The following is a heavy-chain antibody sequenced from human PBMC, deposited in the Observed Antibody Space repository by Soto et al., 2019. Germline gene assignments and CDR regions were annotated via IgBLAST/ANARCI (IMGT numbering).Heavy chain of an antibody. CDR3: TRQDRKPYYYGMDV. V-gene: IGHV3-73*02. Sequence: EVQLVESGGGLVQPGGSLKLSCAASGFTFSGSAMHWVRQASGKGLEWVGRIRSKANSYATAYAASVKGRFTISRDDSKNTAYLQMNSLTTEDTAVYYCTRQDRKPYYYGMDVWGQGTTVTVS. J-gene: IGHJ6*02. CDR2: IRSKANSYAT. CDR1: GFTFSGSA.